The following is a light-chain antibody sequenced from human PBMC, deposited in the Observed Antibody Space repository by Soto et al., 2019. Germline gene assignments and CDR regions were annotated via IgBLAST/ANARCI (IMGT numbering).Light chain of an antibody. CDR3: YSFAGDNLYV. CDR1: SSDVGSYNL. J-gene: IGLJ1*01. CDR2: EGT. Sequence: QSALTQPASVSASPGQSITIPCTGTSSDVGSYNLVSWFQQHPGKVPKLLIYEGTKRPSGLSDRFSGSKSGNTASLTISGLQAEDEADYYCYSFAGDNLYVFGTGTKLTVL. V-gene: IGLV2-23*01.